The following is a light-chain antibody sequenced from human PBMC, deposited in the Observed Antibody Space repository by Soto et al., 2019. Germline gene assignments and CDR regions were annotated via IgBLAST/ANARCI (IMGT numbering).Light chain of an antibody. V-gene: IGKV1-39*01. Sequence: DIQMTQSPSSLSASVGDRVTITCRASQSISSYLNWYQQKPGKAPKLLIYAASSLQSGVRSRFSGSGSGTDFTLTISSLQPEDFATYYCQQIYSTPQTFGQGTKVEIK. CDR3: QQIYSTPQT. CDR1: QSISSY. CDR2: AAS. J-gene: IGKJ1*01.